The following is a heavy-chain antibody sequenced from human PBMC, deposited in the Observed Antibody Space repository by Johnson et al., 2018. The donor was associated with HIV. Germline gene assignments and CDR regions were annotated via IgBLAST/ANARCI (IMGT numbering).Heavy chain of an antibody. J-gene: IGHJ3*02. CDR1: GFTFSSYA. CDR2: IRGSGGST. D-gene: IGHD1-1*01. Sequence: VQLVESGGGLVQPGGSLRLSCAASGFTFSSYAMSWVRQAPGKGPEWVSAIRGSGGSTSYAASVQGRFTISRDNSKNTLYLQMNSLRAEDTAVYYCAKGSPGTPAFDIWGQGTMVTVSS. V-gene: IGHV3-23*04. CDR3: AKGSPGTPAFDI.